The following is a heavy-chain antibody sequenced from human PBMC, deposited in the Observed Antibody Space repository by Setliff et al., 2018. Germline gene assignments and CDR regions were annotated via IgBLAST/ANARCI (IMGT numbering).Heavy chain of an antibody. CDR2: ISPYNGDT. Sequence: ASVKVSCKASGYIFNTFGISWVRRAPGQGLEWIGWISPYNGDTKYAQKLQDRVTMTIDTSTSTAYVEVMSLRSDDTALYYCARSPPNRGVGQGHHMDVWGKGTSVTVSS. CDR3: ARSPPNRGVGQGHHMDV. CDR1: GYIFNTFG. J-gene: IGHJ6*03. D-gene: IGHD1-26*01. V-gene: IGHV1-18*01.